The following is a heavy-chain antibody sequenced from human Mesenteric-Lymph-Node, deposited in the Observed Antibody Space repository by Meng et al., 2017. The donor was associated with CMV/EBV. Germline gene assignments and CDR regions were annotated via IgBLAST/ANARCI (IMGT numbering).Heavy chain of an antibody. CDR2: ISPNSGGT. CDR3: ARGSGLLSTPDY. CDR1: GYTFTYYS. D-gene: IGHD4-23*01. V-gene: IGHV1-2*06. Sequence: CKASGYTFTYYSMHWVRQAPGQGLEWLGRISPNSGGTNYAQKFQGRVTMTRVTAFSTAYIELSSLTSDDTAVYYCARGSGLLSTPDYWGQGTLVTVSS. J-gene: IGHJ4*02.